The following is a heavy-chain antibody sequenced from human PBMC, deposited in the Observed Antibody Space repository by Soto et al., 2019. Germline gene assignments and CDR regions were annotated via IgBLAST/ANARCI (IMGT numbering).Heavy chain of an antibody. J-gene: IGHJ6*02. CDR1: GLSLNYSGVG. V-gene: IGHV2-5*01. CDR2: IYWNDDK. Sequence: RSLRLTCRSSGLSLNYSGVGVGWIRQPPGKALEWLALIYWNDDKRYSPSLKSRLTITKDTSKNQVVLTMTNMDPVVTATYYCAHSVKQWLPQAPYYYSGTDVLRHGTTVTVSS. CDR3: AHSVKQWLPQAPYYYSGTDV. D-gene: IGHD6-19*01.